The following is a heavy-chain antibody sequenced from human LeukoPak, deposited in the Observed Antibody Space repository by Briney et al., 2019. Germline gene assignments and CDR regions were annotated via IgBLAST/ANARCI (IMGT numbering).Heavy chain of an antibody. CDR2: INHSGST. CDR3: ARGQGYCSSTSCYDNWFDP. Sequence: SETLSVTCAVYGGSFSGYYWSWIRQPPGKGLEWSGEINHSGSTNYNPSLKSRVTISVDTSKNQFSLKLSSVTAADTAVYYCARGQGYCSSTSCYDNWFDPWGQGTLVTVSS. CDR1: GGSFSGYY. D-gene: IGHD2-2*01. V-gene: IGHV4-34*01. J-gene: IGHJ5*02.